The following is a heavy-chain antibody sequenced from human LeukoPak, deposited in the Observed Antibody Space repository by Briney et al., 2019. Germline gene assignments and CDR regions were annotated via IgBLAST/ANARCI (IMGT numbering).Heavy chain of an antibody. CDR1: GFSLSNARMG. J-gene: IGHJ5*02. D-gene: IGHD3-9*01. CDR2: IYYSGST. V-gene: IGHV4-61*01. Sequence: SGPVLVKPTETLTLTCTVSGFSLSNARMGVSWIRQPPGKGLEWIGYIYYSGSTNYNPSLKSRVTISVDTSKNQFSLKLSSVTAADTAVYYCARALPYYDILTGPLAWFDPWGQGTLVTVSS. CDR3: ARALPYYDILTGPLAWFDP.